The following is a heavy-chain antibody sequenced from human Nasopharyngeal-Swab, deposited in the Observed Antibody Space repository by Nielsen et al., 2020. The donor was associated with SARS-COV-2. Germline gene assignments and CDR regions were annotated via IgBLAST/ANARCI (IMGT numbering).Heavy chain of an antibody. Sequence: SEILSLTCAVYGGSFSGYYWSWIRQPSGKGLEWIGEINHSGSTNYNPSLKSRVTMSVDTSKNQFSLKLSSVTAADTAIYYCARASIFGYYYYYMDVWDKGTTVTVSS. CDR1: GGSFSGYY. V-gene: IGHV4-34*01. CDR3: ARASIFGYYYYYMDV. J-gene: IGHJ6*03. D-gene: IGHD3-9*01. CDR2: INHSGST.